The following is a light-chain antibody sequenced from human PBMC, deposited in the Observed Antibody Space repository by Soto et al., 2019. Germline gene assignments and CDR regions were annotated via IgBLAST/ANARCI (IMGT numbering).Light chain of an antibody. CDR3: SAYPVSRTHV. J-gene: IGLJ1*01. V-gene: IGLV2-14*03. CDR2: NVY. CDR1: SSDVGAYNF. Sequence: QSALTQPASVSGSPGQSITISCTGTSSDVGAYNFVSWHQQHPGKAPKLMIYNVYDRPSGISYRFSGSKSGNTASLTISGLQGEAEADYYSSAYPVSRTHVFGTGTKVTVL.